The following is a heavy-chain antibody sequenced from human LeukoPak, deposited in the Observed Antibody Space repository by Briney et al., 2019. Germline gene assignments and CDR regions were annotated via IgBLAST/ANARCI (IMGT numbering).Heavy chain of an antibody. CDR3: AKDHSSGWYYFDY. Sequence: GRSLRLSCAASGFTFSSYGMHWVRQAPGKGLEWVAVISYDGSNKYYADSVKGRFTISRDNSKNTLYLQMNSLRAEDTAVHYCAKDHSSGWYYFDYWGQGTLVTVSS. V-gene: IGHV3-30*18. CDR2: ISYDGSNK. D-gene: IGHD6-19*01. CDR1: GFTFSSYG. J-gene: IGHJ4*02.